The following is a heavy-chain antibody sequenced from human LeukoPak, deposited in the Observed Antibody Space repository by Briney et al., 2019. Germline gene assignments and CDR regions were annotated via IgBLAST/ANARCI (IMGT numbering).Heavy chain of an antibody. D-gene: IGHD5-18*01. CDR3: AKELLGAMVTS. CDR2: ISYDGSNK. Sequence: GLEWVAVISYDGSNKYYADSVKGRFTISRDNSKNTLYLQMNSLRAEDTAVYYCAKELLGAMVTSWGQGTLVTVSS. V-gene: IGHV3-30*18. J-gene: IGHJ5*02.